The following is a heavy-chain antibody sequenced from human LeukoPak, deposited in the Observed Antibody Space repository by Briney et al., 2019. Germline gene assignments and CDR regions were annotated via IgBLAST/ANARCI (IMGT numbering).Heavy chain of an antibody. J-gene: IGHJ4*02. Sequence: QPGGSLKLSCAASGFIFSGSAMHWVRQASGKGLEWVGRIRSKANNYATAYAASVKGRFTISRDDSKTTAYLQMNSLKTEDTAVYYCTMTYGTVDYWGQGTLVTVSS. CDR2: IRSKANNYAT. D-gene: IGHD3-10*01. CDR1: GFIFSGSA. V-gene: IGHV3-73*01. CDR3: TMTYGTVDY.